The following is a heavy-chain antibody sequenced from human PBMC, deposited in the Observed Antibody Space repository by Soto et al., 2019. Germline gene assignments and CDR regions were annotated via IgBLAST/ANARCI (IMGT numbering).Heavy chain of an antibody. J-gene: IGHJ4*02. Sequence: QLQLQESGPGLVKPSETLSLTCTVSGVSIGRNSFYWGWIRQPPGKGLEWIGSIYNTGNTYYSPSRQSRVPISSDTSNILFSLNLRSVTAADTAVYYCARQVVDGEVAGSGSFDYYGQGTLVTVSS. V-gene: IGHV4-39*01. CDR2: IYNTGNT. CDR3: ARQVVDGEVAGSGSFDY. CDR1: GVSIGRNSFY. D-gene: IGHD3-10*01.